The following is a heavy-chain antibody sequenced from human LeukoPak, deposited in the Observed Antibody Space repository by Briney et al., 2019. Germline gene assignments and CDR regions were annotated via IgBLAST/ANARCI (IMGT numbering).Heavy chain of an antibody. CDR3: ASTPKAAGGVLWFGEFLDESFDY. Sequence: SETLSLTCTVSGGSISSSSYYWGWIRQPPGKGLEWIGSIYYSGSTYYNPSLKSRVTISVDTSKNQFSLKLSSVTAADTAVYYCASTPKAAGGVLWFGEFLDESFDYWGQGTLVTVSS. J-gene: IGHJ4*02. V-gene: IGHV4-39*01. CDR1: GGSISSSSYY. CDR2: IYYSGST. D-gene: IGHD3-10*01.